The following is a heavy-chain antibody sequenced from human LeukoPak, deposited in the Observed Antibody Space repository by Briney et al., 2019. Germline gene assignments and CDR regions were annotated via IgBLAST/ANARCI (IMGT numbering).Heavy chain of an antibody. CDR3: AKEVRESAWFYFDY. J-gene: IGHJ4*02. CDR1: GFTFKTHA. Sequence: GGSLRLSCSASGFTFKTHAMSWVRQAPGKGLEWVSGTRSSGDSTYYADSVKGRFTISRDNSRNTLYLQMNSLSAEDTAVYYCAKEVRESAWFYFDYWGQGTLATVSS. D-gene: IGHD3-10*01. V-gene: IGHV3-23*01. CDR2: TRSSGDST.